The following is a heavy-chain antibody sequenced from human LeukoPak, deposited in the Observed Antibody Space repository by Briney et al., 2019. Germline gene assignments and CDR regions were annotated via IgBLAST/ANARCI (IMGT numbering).Heavy chain of an antibody. V-gene: IGHV1-18*01. CDR1: GYTFITYG. Sequence: ASVKVSCKASGYTFITYGICWVRQAPGQGLELMGWISAYNGNTKYAQRLQGRVTMTTDTATSTAYMELRSLTSDDTAVYYCGRLFGVNNDQYNGVDVWGQGTTVTVSS. J-gene: IGHJ6*02. D-gene: IGHD3-3*01. CDR2: ISAYNGNT. CDR3: GRLFGVNNDQYNGVDV.